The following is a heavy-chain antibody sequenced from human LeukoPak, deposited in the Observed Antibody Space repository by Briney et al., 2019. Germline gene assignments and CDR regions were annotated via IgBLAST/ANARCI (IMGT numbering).Heavy chain of an antibody. CDR1: GYSFTVYY. Sequence: ASVKVSCKASGYSFTVYYMHWVREAPGQGLEWMGWINPNTGDTKYAQKFLGRVTMTRDTSIDTAYMELSRLRSDDTAVYYCATLYGDYVTSDYWGQGTLVTVSS. CDR2: INPNTGDT. CDR3: ATLYGDYVTSDY. J-gene: IGHJ4*02. D-gene: IGHD4-17*01. V-gene: IGHV1-2*02.